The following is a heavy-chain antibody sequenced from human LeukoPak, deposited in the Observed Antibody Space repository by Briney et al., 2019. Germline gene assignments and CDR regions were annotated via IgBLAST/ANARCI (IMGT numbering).Heavy chain of an antibody. V-gene: IGHV3-66*01. CDR1: GFTVSSSY. D-gene: IGHD2-2*01. CDR3: ARATSSATLYYFDY. CDR2: IYSGGST. J-gene: IGHJ4*02. Sequence: PGGSLRLSCAGSGFTVSSSYMSWVRQAPGKGLEWVSVIYSGGSTYYANSVKGRFTTSRDSSKNTLYLQMNSLRAEDTAVYYCARATSSATLYYFDYWGQGTLVTVSS.